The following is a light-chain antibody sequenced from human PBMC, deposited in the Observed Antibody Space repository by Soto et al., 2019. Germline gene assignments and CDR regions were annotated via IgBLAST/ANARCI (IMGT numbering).Light chain of an antibody. V-gene: IGKV3-15*01. CDR2: GAS. CDR3: QQYDIWPPYT. Sequence: EVVITHSPATLSVSPGERVTLSCRSSQSVADNLAWFQQKPGQGPRLLIYGASTRATGIPPRFSGGGSGTEFTVTISSLQSEDFVIYYCQQYDIWPPYTFGQGTKVDIK. J-gene: IGKJ2*01. CDR1: QSVADN.